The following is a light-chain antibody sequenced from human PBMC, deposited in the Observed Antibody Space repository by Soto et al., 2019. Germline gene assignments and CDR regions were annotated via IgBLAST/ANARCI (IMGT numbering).Light chain of an antibody. CDR1: QSVSSNY. V-gene: IGKV3-20*01. Sequence: EIVLTQSPGTLSLSPGERATLSCRASQSVSSNYLAWYQRKPGQAPRLLLYGASSRAIDIPNRCSGRGSGTDFTLTTTRLEPAAFAVYYCQQYGSSPPTFGQGTKVEI. CDR3: QQYGSSPPT. CDR2: GAS. J-gene: IGKJ1*01.